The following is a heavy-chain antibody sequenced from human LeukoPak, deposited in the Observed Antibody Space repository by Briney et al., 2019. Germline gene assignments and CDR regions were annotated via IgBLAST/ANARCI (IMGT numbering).Heavy chain of an antibody. CDR3: ARGSAVAGTGNAFDI. CDR1: GYTFTGYY. J-gene: IGHJ3*02. V-gene: IGHV1-2*02. CDR2: INPNSGGT. D-gene: IGHD6-19*01. Sequence: ASVKVSCKASGYTFTGYYMHWVRHAPGQGLEWMGWINPNSGGTNYAQKFQGRVTMTRDTSISTAYMELSRLRSDDTAVYYCARGSAVAGTGNAFDIWGQGTMVTVSS.